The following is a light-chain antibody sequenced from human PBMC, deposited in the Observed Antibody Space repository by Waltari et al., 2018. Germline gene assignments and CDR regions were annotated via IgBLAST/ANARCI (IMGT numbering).Light chain of an antibody. CDR3: WSYADGTTSV. J-gene: IGLJ3*02. CDR2: GVP. Sequence: QSALTQPASVSGSPGQSITISCTGTSSDIGAYNIVSWYQQHPGKAPKVIIYGVPERPSGVSDRFSVCKSSHAASLTMSGLQAEDEADYYCWSYADGTTSVFGGGTKVTVL. V-gene: IGLV2-23*02. CDR1: SSDIGAYNI.